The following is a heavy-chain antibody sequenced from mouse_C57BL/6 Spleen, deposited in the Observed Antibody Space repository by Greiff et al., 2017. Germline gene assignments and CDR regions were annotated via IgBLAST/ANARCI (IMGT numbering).Heavy chain of an antibody. CDR3: ARSRGGNYGFDY. Sequence: VQLQQSGPVLVKPGASVKMSCKASGYTFTDYYMNWVKQSHGKSLEWIGVINPYNGGTSYNQKFKGKATLTVDKSSSTAYMELNSLTSEDSAVYYGARSRGGNYGFDYWGQGTTLTVSS. V-gene: IGHV1-19*01. CDR1: GYTFTDYY. CDR2: INPYNGGT. J-gene: IGHJ2*01. D-gene: IGHD2-1*01.